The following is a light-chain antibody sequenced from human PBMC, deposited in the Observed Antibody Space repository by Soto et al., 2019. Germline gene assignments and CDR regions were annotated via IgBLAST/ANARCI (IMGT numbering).Light chain of an antibody. Sequence: EIVLTQSPGTLSLSPGETATLSCRASQTVSANSLAWYQRKPGQAPRLLIYSASSSATGIPDRFSGSGSGTDFTLTISRLEPEDFAVYFCQQYGSSPTFGHGSKVEIK. V-gene: IGKV3-20*01. CDR1: QTVSANS. J-gene: IGKJ1*01. CDR2: SAS. CDR3: QQYGSSPT.